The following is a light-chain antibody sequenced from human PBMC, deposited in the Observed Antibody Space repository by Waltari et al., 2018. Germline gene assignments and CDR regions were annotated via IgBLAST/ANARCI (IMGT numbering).Light chain of an antibody. CDR1: QRISSW. CDR2: EAS. CDR3: QQFNSYSSVT. Sequence: DIQMTQSPSTLSASVGDRVTITCRASQRISSWLAWYQQKPGKAPKLLIYEASTLQSGVPSRFSGSGSLTEFTLTISSLQPDDFATYYCQQFNSYSSVTFGQGTRLEIQ. V-gene: IGKV1-5*03. J-gene: IGKJ5*01.